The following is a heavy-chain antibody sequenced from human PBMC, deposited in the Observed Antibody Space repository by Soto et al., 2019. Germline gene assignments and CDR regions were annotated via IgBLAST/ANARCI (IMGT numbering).Heavy chain of an antibody. D-gene: IGHD6-19*01. CDR1: GFTFSSYG. J-gene: IGHJ4*02. CDR3: AKASRIKVTAQWLVQDYFDY. Sequence: GGSLRLSCAASGFTFSSYGMHWVRQAPGKGLEWVAVISYDGSNKYYADSVKGRFTISRDNSKNTLYLQMNSLRAEDTAVYYCAKASRIKVTAQWLVQDYFDYWGQGTLVTVSS. CDR2: ISYDGSNK. V-gene: IGHV3-30*18.